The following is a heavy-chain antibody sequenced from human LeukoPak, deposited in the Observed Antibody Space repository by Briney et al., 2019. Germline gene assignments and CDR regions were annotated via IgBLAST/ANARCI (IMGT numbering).Heavy chain of an antibody. J-gene: IGHJ4*02. D-gene: IGHD6-13*01. CDR2: IYYSGST. Sequence: SQTLSLTCTVSGGSISSGGYYWSWIRQHPGKGLEWIGYIYYSGSTYYNPSLKSRVNISVDTSKNQFSLKLSSVTAADTAVYYSARDGRAAAGKEPDYWGQGTLVTVSS. CDR1: GGSISSGGYY. V-gene: IGHV4-31*03. CDR3: ARDGRAAAGKEPDY.